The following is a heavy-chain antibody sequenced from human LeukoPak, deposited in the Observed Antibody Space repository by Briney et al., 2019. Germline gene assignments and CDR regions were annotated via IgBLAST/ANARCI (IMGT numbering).Heavy chain of an antibody. CDR2: IIPIFGTA. CDR1: GGTFSSYA. D-gene: IGHD2-2*01. J-gene: IGHJ4*02. Sequence: GSSVKVSCKPSGGTFSSYAISWVRQAPGQALEWMGRIIPIFGTANYAQKFQARVTITTHESTRTAYMELSSLRSEDTAVYYCARVPLGYCSSTSCYDALFDYWGQGTLVTVSS. CDR3: ARVPLGYCSSTSCYDALFDY. V-gene: IGHV1-69*05.